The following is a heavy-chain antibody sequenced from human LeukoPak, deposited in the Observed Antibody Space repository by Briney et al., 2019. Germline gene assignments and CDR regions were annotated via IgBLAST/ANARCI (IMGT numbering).Heavy chain of an antibody. CDR2: IGATGDT. CDR1: GLTFSSYD. Sequence: GGSLRLSCAASGLTFSSYDMHWVRQAPGKGLEWVSSIGATGDTYYAGSVKGRFTISRENAKKSLYLQMSSLRVEDTAVYYCAKATSYYYDSSGYPYYWGQGTLVTVSS. J-gene: IGHJ4*02. CDR3: AKATSYYYDSSGYPYY. D-gene: IGHD3-22*01. V-gene: IGHV3-13*01.